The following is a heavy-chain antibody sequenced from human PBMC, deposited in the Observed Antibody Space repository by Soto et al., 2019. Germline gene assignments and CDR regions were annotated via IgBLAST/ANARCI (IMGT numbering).Heavy chain of an antibody. Sequence: SGTLSLTCDVSGDSISSTNWYHWVRQPPGKGLEWIGEIYHSGATNYNPSLKSRLTMSVDKSRNQFSLKLTSMTIADTAVYYCAVHRATPGAALSNWFGPWGQGSLVTVSS. CDR2: IYHSGAT. CDR3: AVHRATPGAALSNWFGP. CDR1: GDSISSTNW. V-gene: IGHV4-4*02. D-gene: IGHD1-26*01. J-gene: IGHJ5*02.